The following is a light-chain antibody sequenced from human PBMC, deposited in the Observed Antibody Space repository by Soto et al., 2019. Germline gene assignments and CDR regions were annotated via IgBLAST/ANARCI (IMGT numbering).Light chain of an antibody. Sequence: QSALTQPASVSGSPGQSITISCTGTSSDFGDYNYVSCYQQHPGKAPKLMIYGVSNRPSGVSNRFSDSKSVSTSSLTISGLQAKAEANHYCSSSTSSTTRVFGTGTKRTVL. V-gene: IGLV2-14*01. CDR3: SSSTSSTTRV. CDR2: GVS. CDR1: SSDFGDYNY. J-gene: IGLJ1*01.